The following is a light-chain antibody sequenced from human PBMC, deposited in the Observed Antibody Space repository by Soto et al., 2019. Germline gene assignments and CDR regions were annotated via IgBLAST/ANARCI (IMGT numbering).Light chain of an antibody. J-gene: IGKJ4*01. V-gene: IGKV3D-15*01. CDR2: GAS. Sequence: EIVVTQSPATLSVSPGERVTLSCRASQSVSSNLAWYQQKPGQPPRLLIYGASTRATGIPARFSGSGSGTEFTLTISSLQSEDFAVYYCQQYNSWPPLTFGGGTKVEIK. CDR1: QSVSSN. CDR3: QQYNSWPPLT.